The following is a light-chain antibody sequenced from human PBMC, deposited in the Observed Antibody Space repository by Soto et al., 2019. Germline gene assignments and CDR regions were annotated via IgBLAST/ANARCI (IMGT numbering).Light chain of an antibody. J-gene: IGKJ4*01. CDR3: QQANSFPLT. CDR2: GAS. Sequence: DIQMTQSPSSVSASVGDTVTITCRASQGIGSWLGWYQQKPGKAPQLLIYGASSLQSGVPPRFSGSASETDFTLIISSLQPEDFASYYCQQANSFPLTFGGGINLDIK. V-gene: IGKV1-12*01. CDR1: QGIGSW.